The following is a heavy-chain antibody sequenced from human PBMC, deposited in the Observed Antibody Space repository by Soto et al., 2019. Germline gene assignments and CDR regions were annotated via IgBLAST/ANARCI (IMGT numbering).Heavy chain of an antibody. V-gene: IGHV4-39*01. CDR1: DDSITSGAYY. D-gene: IGHD4-4*01. CDR2: IQYRGST. CDR3: ARRPRGLQIDF. Sequence: SETLSLTCTVSDDSITSGAYYWGLIRQPPGKGLEWIGTIQYRGSTYYNPSLKSRVTMSLDTSKNQYSLRLSSVTAADTAVYFCARRPRGLQIDFWGRGTLVIVSS. J-gene: IGHJ4*02.